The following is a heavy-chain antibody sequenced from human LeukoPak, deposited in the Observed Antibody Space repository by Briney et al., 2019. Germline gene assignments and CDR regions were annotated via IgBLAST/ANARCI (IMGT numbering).Heavy chain of an antibody. Sequence: SETLFLTCTVSGGSISSYYWSWIRQPPGKGLEWIGYIYYSGSTNYNPSLKSRVTISVDTSKNQFSLKLSSVTAADTAVYYCVRAHLGMTHDYWGQGTLVTVSS. J-gene: IGHJ4*02. D-gene: IGHD1-14*01. CDR3: VRAHLGMTHDY. V-gene: IGHV4-59*01. CDR2: IYYSGST. CDR1: GGSISSYY.